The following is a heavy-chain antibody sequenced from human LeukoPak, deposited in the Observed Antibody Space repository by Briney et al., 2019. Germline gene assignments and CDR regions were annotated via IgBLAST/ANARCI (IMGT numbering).Heavy chain of an antibody. D-gene: IGHD2-8*02. J-gene: IGHJ5*02. CDR2: ISPSGGST. Sequence: GASVKVSCKASGYTFTSYAMNWVRQAPGQGLEWMGVISPSGGSTIYAQKFKGRVTLTRGMSTSTDYLELSSLRSEDTAVYYCARDNSVRDEAWCFNPWGQGTLVTVSS. V-gene: IGHV1-46*01. CDR3: ARDNSVRDEAWCFNP. CDR1: GYTFTSYA.